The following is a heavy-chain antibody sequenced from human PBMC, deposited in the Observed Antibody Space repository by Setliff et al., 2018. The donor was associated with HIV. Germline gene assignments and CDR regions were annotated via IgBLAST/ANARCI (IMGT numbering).Heavy chain of an antibody. CDR2: ILYGGTT. CDR1: GGSVDSRDYY. Sequence: SETLFLTCAVSGGSVDSRDYYWGWIRQPPGKGLEWIGNILYGGTTYYTPSLKSRVSISVDTSRNQFSLRLNSVTAADTAVYYCARPTTGLGGGAAFDIWGQGTMVTVSS. V-gene: IGHV4-39*01. CDR3: ARPTTGLGGGAAFDI. D-gene: IGHD2-8*01. J-gene: IGHJ3*02.